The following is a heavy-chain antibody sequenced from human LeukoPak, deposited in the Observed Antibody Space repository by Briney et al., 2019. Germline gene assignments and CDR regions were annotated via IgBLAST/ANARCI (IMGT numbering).Heavy chain of an antibody. D-gene: IGHD3-3*01. V-gene: IGHV3-30*18. CDR1: GFTFSSYG. CDR3: TKVDPYDFWSGY. CDR2: ISYDGSNK. Sequence: GRSLRLSCAASGFTFSSYGMHWVRQAPGKGLEWVAVISYDGSNKYYADSVKGRFTISRDNSKNTLYLQMNSLRAEDTAVYYCTKVDPYDFWSGYWGQGTLVTVSS. J-gene: IGHJ4*02.